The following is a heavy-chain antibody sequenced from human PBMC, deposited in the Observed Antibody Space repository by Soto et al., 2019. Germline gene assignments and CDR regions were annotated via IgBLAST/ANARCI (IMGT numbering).Heavy chain of an antibody. V-gene: IGHV4-61*08. CDR2: IYYSGST. Sequence: SETLSLTCTVSGGSISSGGYYWTWIRQHPGKGLEWIGYIYYSGSTNYNPSLKSRVTISVDRSKNQFSLKLSSVTAADTAVYYCARGTYYYDSSGLNWFDPWGQGTLVTVSS. D-gene: IGHD3-22*01. CDR1: GGSISSGGYY. J-gene: IGHJ5*02. CDR3: ARGTYYYDSSGLNWFDP.